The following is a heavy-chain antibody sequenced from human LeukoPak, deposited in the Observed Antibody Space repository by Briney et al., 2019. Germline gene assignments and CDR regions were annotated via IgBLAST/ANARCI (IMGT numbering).Heavy chain of an antibody. CDR2: IYYSGSI. J-gene: IGHJ4*02. Sequence: PSETLSLTCTVSGGSISSYYWSWIRQPPGKGLEWIGYIYYSGSINYNPSLKSRVTISVDTSKNQFSLKLSSVTAADTAVYYCARGSYGGSYLLDYWGQGTLVTVSS. V-gene: IGHV4-59*01. CDR3: ARGSYGGSYLLDY. D-gene: IGHD1-26*01. CDR1: GGSISSYY.